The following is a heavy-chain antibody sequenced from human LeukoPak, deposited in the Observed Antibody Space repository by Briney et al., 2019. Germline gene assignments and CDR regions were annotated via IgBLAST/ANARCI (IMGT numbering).Heavy chain of an antibody. V-gene: IGHV1-69*04. J-gene: IGHJ4*02. D-gene: IGHD2-8*01. CDR3: GRDRGSMDADDY. CDR2: IIPVINTV. Sequence: VKVSCHASGVTFGIYGFSWVRQAPGHGPEWMGRIIPVINTVNHAQRFQGRVTISADILTSTAYSELRSLTSEDTAMYYCGRDRGSMDADDYWGQGTQVTVSS. CDR1: GVTFGIYG.